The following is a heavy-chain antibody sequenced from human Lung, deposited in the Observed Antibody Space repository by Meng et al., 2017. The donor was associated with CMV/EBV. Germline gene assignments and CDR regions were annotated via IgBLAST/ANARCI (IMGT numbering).Heavy chain of an antibody. CDR1: GGTFSSYA. J-gene: IGHJ5*02. CDR3: ARGGSSSWSRRYNWFDP. CDR2: IIPIFGTA. Sequence: SVKVSXKASGGTFSSYAISWVRQAPGQGLEWMGGIIPIFGTANYAQKFQGRVTITTDESTSTAYMELSSLRSEDTAVYYCARGGSSSWSRRYNWFDPWGQGTXV. V-gene: IGHV1-69*05. D-gene: IGHD6-13*01.